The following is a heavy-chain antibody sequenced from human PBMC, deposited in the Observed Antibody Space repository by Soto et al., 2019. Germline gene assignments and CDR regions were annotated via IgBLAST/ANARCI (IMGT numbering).Heavy chain of an antibody. J-gene: IGHJ5*02. D-gene: IGHD4-17*01. V-gene: IGHV4-34*01. Sequence: SETLSLTCAVYGGSFSGYYWSWIRQPPGKGLEWIGEINHSGSTNYNPSLKSRVTISVDTSKNQFSLKLSSVTAADTAVYYCARGLMTTVTTGGWFDPWGQGTLVTVSS. CDR3: ARGLMTTVTTGGWFDP. CDR1: GGSFSGYY. CDR2: INHSGST.